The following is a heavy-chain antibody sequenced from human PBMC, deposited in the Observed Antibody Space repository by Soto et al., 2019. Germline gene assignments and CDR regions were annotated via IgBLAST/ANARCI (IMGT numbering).Heavy chain of an antibody. J-gene: IGHJ6*02. CDR1: GYSFTTYW. Sequence: GESLKISCKGSGYSFTTYWIGWVRQMPGKGLEGMVIIYPGDSDTRYSPSFQGQVTISADKSINTTYLQCSSLKASDTAIYYCARQAAAGNYYYAMDVWGQGTTVPVSS. V-gene: IGHV5-51*01. CDR3: ARQAAAGNYYYAMDV. D-gene: IGHD6-13*01. CDR2: IYPGDSDT.